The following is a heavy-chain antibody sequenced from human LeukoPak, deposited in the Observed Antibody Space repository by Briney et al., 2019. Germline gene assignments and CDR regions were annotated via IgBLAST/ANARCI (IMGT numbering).Heavy chain of an antibody. D-gene: IGHD5-12*01. Sequence: SETLSLTCTVSGGSISSSSYYWGWIRQPPGKGLEWIGSIYYSGSTYYNPSLKSRVTISVDTSKNQFSLKLSSVTAADTAGYYCANWGVATNYFDYWGQGTLVNVSS. CDR2: IYYSGST. CDR1: GGSISSSSYY. J-gene: IGHJ4*02. CDR3: ANWGVATNYFDY. V-gene: IGHV4-39*01.